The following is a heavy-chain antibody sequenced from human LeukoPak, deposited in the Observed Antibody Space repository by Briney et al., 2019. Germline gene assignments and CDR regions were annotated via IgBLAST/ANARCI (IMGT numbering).Heavy chain of an antibody. J-gene: IGHJ4*02. CDR3: ARDQGWFYGSGSSLDY. V-gene: IGHV3-64*01. Sequence: QSGGSLRLSCAASGFTFSSYAMHWVRQAPGKGLEYVSAISSNGGSTYYANSVKGRFTISRDNSKNTLYLQMGSLRAEDMAVYYCARDQGWFYGSGSSLDYWGQGTLVTVSS. CDR1: GFTFSSYA. CDR2: ISSNGGST. D-gene: IGHD3-10*01.